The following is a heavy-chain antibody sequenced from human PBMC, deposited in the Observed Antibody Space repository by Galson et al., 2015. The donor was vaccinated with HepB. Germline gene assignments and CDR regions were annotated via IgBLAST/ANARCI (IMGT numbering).Heavy chain of an antibody. D-gene: IGHD3-10*01. CDR2: IDWDDNK. V-gene: IGHV2-70*11. J-gene: IGHJ4*02. CDR1: GFSLSTSLMC. CDR3: ARSITVVRGVSITDY. Sequence: LVKPTQTLTLTCTFSGFSLSTSLMCVSWIRQPPGKALEWLARIDWDDNKYYSTSLKTRLTISRDTPKNQVVLTMTNMDPVDTATYYCARSITVVRGVSITDYWGQGTLVTVSS.